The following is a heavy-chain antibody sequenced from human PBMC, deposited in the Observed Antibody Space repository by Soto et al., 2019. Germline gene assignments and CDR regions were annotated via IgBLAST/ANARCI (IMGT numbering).Heavy chain of an antibody. CDR1: GGSISSGGYY. D-gene: IGHD6-6*01. J-gene: IGHJ3*02. Sequence: SETLSLTCTVSGGSISSGGYYWSWIRQHPEKGLEWIGYIYYTGNTYYNASLKSRVTISVDTSNNQFSRKLGSVTAADTAVYYCARVGISSSDAFDIWGQGTTVTVSS. CDR2: IYYTGNT. V-gene: IGHV4-31*03. CDR3: ARVGISSSDAFDI.